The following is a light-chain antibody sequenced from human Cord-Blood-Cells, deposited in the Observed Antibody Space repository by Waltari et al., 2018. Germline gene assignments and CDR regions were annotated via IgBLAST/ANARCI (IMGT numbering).Light chain of an antibody. J-gene: IGLJ3*02. CDR3: CSYAGSSTWV. V-gene: IGLV2-23*01. CDR2: EGS. CDR1: SSDVGSYTL. Sequence: QSALTQPASVSGSPGQSITISCTGTSSDVGSYTLFSCYQQHPGKAPKRMIYEGSKRPSGVSNRFSGSKSGNTASLTISGLQAEDEADYYCCSYAGSSTWVFGGGTKLTVL.